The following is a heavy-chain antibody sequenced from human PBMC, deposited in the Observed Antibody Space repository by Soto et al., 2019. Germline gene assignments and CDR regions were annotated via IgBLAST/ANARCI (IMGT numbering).Heavy chain of an antibody. D-gene: IGHD6-13*01. Sequence: QVRLVESGGGVVQPVRSLRLSCAASGFAFNTYGIQWVRQAPGKGLEWVAVIWYDGTYKYYADSVNGRFTISRDNSKNTVYLQMNGLRAEDTAVYHCASARIAAAGPKWLDPWGQGTLVTVSS. CDR3: ASARIAAAGPKWLDP. CDR1: GFAFNTYG. V-gene: IGHV3-33*01. J-gene: IGHJ5*02. CDR2: IWYDGTYK.